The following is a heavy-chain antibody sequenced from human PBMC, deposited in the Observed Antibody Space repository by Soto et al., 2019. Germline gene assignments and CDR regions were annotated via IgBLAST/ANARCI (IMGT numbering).Heavy chain of an antibody. CDR2: IYYSGST. Sequence: SETLSLTCTVSGGSISSSSYYWGWIRQPPGKGLEWIGSIYYSGSTYYNPSLKSRVTISVDTSKNQFSLKLSSVTAADTAVYYCVGYPLPDDAFDIWGQGTMVTVSS. CDR1: GGSISSSSYY. V-gene: IGHV4-39*01. CDR3: VGYPLPDDAFDI. D-gene: IGHD6-13*01. J-gene: IGHJ3*02.